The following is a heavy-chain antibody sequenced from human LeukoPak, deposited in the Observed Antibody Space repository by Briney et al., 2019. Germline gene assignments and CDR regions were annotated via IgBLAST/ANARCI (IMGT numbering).Heavy chain of an antibody. CDR3: ARGSATGLAY. Sequence: MASETLSLTCAVYGGSFSGYSWTWIRQPPGKGLEWIGEIDRSGSTNYNPALKSRLTISVDTSKSQFSLTLSSVTAAETAVYYCARGSATGLAYWGQGTLVTVSS. J-gene: IGHJ4*02. D-gene: IGHD1-1*01. CDR2: IDRSGST. V-gene: IGHV4-34*01. CDR1: GGSFSGYS.